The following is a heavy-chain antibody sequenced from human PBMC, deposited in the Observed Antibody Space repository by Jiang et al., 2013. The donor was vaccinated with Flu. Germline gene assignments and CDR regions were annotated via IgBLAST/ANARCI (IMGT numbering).Heavy chain of an antibody. CDR1: GGTFSSYA. V-gene: IGHV1-24*01. Sequence: GAEVKKPGSSVKVSCKASGGTFSSYAISWVRQAPGQGLEWMGGFDPEDGETIYAQKFQGRVTMTEDTSTDTAYMELSSLRSEDTAVYYCATTIVVVVAATPYRAFDIWGQGTMVTVSS. D-gene: IGHD2-15*01. CDR2: FDPEDGET. CDR3: ATTIVVVVAATPYRAFDI. J-gene: IGHJ3*02.